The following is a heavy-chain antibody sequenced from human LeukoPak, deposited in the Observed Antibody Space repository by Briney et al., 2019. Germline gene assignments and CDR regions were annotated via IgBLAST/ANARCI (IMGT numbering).Heavy chain of an antibody. J-gene: IGHJ6*03. CDR3: ARGKAQRWLPSYYYYYMDV. CDR2: INHRGST. V-gene: IGHV4-34*01. D-gene: IGHD6-19*01. Sequence: SETLSLTCAVYGGSFSGYYWSWIRQPPGKGLEWIGEINHRGSTNYNPSLKSRVTISVDTSKNQFSLKLSSVTAADTAVYYCARGKAQRWLPSYYYYYMDVWGKGTTVTVSS. CDR1: GGSFSGYY.